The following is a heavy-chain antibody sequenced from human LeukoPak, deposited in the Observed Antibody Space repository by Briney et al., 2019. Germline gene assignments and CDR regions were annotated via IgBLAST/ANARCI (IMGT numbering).Heavy chain of an antibody. J-gene: IGHJ4*02. V-gene: IGHV3-23*01. CDR1: GFTFSSYA. CDR2: ISGSGGGT. CDR3: AKDKSYVLGYNYFDY. D-gene: IGHD1-26*01. Sequence: GGSLRLSCAASGFTFSSYAMSWVRQAPGKGLEWVSGISGSGGGTYYADSVKGRFTISRDNSKNTLYLQMNSLRAEDTAVYYCAKDKSYVLGYNYFDYWGQGTLVTVSS.